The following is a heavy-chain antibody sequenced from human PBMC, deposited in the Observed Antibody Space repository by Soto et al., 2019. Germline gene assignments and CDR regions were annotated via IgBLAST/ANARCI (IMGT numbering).Heavy chain of an antibody. D-gene: IGHD2-15*01. CDR1: GGSFSCYY. CDR2: INHSGSP. V-gene: IGHV4-34*01. J-gene: IGHJ6*02. Sequence: SETMSLTCAVYGGSFSCYYWSWIRQPTGKGLEWIGEINHSGSPNYSPSLKSRVTISVDTSKNQFSLNLSSVTAADTAVYYCARLNGYCIRGSCHGHYAMDVWGQGTTVTVSS. CDR3: ARLNGYCIRGSCHGHYAMDV.